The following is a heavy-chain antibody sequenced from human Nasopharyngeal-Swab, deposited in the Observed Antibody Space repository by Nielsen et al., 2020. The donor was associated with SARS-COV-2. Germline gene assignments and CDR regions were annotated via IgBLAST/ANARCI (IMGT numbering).Heavy chain of an antibody. Sequence: SETLSLTCTVSGGSISSSSYYWGWIRQPPGKGLEWIGSIYYSGSTYYNPSLKSRVTISVDTSENQFSLKLSSVTAADTAVYYCARSPFPSRILGYYMDVWGKGTTVTVSS. J-gene: IGHJ6*03. CDR3: ARSPFPSRILGYYMDV. CDR1: GGSISSSSYY. CDR2: IYYSGST. V-gene: IGHV4-39*07. D-gene: IGHD2-15*01.